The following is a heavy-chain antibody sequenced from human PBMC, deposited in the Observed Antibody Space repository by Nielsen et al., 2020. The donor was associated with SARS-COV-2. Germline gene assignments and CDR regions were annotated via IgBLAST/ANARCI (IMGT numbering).Heavy chain of an antibody. CDR3: AKAPNPLAAAGYYYFGY. CDR1: GFTFDDYA. J-gene: IGHJ4*02. V-gene: IGHV3-9*01. D-gene: IGHD6-13*01. Sequence: SLKISCAASGFTFDDYAMHWVRQAPGKGLEWVSGISWNSGSIGYADSVKGRFTISRDNAKNSLYLQMNSLRAEDTALYYCAKAPNPLAAAGYYYFGYWGQGTLVTVSS. CDR2: ISWNSGSI.